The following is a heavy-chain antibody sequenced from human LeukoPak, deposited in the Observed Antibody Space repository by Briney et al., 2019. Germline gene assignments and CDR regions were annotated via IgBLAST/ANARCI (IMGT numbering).Heavy chain of an antibody. J-gene: IGHJ6*03. CDR3: ARAGTNNYYYYYYMDV. CDR1: GGSISSYY. Sequence: SETLSLTCIVSGGSISSYYWSWIRQPPGKGLEWIGYIYYSGSTNYNPSLKSRVTISVDTSKNQFSLKLSSVTAADTAVYYCARAGTNNYYYYYYMDVWGKGTTVTVSS. V-gene: IGHV4-59*12. CDR2: IYYSGST. D-gene: IGHD1-7*01.